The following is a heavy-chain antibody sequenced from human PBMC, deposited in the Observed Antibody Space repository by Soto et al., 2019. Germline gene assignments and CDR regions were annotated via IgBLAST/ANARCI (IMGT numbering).Heavy chain of an antibody. D-gene: IGHD6-13*01. V-gene: IGHV1-46*01. Sequence: ASVKVSCKSSGYTFTDYYIHWVRQAPGQGLEWVGIVNPSGGSKSYAQKVQGRVTMTRDTATSTLYMEMTSLRSDDTAVYYCARAQMKQHLAPDDHWGQGTLVTVSS. CDR2: VNPSGGSK. CDR1: GYTFTDYY. J-gene: IGHJ4*02. CDR3: ARAQMKQHLAPDDH.